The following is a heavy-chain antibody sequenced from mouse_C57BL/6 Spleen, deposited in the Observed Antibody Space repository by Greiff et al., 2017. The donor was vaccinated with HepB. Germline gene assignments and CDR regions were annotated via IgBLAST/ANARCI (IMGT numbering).Heavy chain of an antibody. J-gene: IGHJ2*01. CDR3: ARAGPGFDY. CDR2: IDPSDSYT. D-gene: IGHD4-1*01. Sequence: QVQLQQPGAELVKPGASVKLSCKASGYTFTSYWMQWVKQRPGQGLEWIGEIDPSDSYTNYNQKFKGKATLTVDTSSSTAYMQLSSLTSEDSAVYYCARAGPGFDYWGQGTTLTVSS. CDR1: GYTFTSYW. V-gene: IGHV1-50*01.